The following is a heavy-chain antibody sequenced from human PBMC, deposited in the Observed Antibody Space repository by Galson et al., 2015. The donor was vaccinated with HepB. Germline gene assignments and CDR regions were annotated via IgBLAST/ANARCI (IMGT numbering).Heavy chain of an antibody. J-gene: IGHJ4*02. CDR2: ISSSCSYM. CDR1: GITFNTYS. Sequence: SLRLSCAASGITFNTYSMNWVRQAPGKGLEWVASISSSCSYMYYADSVKGRFTISRDNARNSLYLQMNSLRAEDTAVYHSATVEILVVRGGLRTRSYFDYWGRGTLVTVSS. D-gene: IGHD3-10*01. V-gene: IGHV3-21*01. CDR3: ATVEILVVRGGLRTRSYFDY.